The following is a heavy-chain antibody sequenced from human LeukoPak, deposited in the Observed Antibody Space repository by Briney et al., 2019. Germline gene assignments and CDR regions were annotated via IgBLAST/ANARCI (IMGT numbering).Heavy chain of an antibody. CDR2: IYYSGST. V-gene: IGHV4-59*12. D-gene: IGHD3-9*01. CDR3: ASVDILTGYSFDH. J-gene: IGHJ5*02. CDR1: GASIRSYY. Sequence: SETLSLTCTVSGASIRSYYWSWIRQPPGKGLEWIGNIYYSGSTNYNPSLKCRVTISVDPSNNQFSLNVNSVTAADTAVYYCASVDILTGYSFDHWGQGTLVTVSS.